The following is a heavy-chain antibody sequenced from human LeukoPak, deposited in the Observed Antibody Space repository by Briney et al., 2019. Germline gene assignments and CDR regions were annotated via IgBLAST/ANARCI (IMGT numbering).Heavy chain of an antibody. CDR2: INPSGGST. D-gene: IGHD3-22*01. V-gene: IGHV1-46*01. CDR3: ARIPLDSSGYYSRRFYYYGTDV. J-gene: IGHJ6*02. CDR1: GYTFTSYY. Sequence: ASVKVSFKASGYTFTSYYMHWVRQAPGQGLEWMGIINPSGGSTSYAQKFQGRVTMTRDTSTSTVYMELSSLRSDDTAVYYCARIPLDSSGYYSRRFYYYGTDVWGQGTTVTVSS.